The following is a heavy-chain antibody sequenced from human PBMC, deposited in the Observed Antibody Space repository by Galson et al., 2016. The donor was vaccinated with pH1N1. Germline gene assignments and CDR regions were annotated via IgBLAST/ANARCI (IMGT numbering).Heavy chain of an antibody. D-gene: IGHD3-16*01. CDR1: GGSMNSADYY. CDR3: ARGEGIRYYYSGMDV. J-gene: IGHJ6*02. V-gene: IGHV4-30-4*01. Sequence: TLSLTCTVSGGSMNSADYYWSWIRQPPGKGLEWIGYIYYSGTTYFSPSLKSRLSMSVDMSNNQFSLTLNSVTAADTAVYYCARGEGIRYYYSGMDVWGQGTTVTV. CDR2: IYYSGTT.